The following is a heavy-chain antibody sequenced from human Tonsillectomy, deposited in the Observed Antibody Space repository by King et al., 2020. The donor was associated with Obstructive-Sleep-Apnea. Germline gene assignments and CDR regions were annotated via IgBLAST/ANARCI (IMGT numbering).Heavy chain of an antibody. J-gene: IGHJ3*02. CDR1: GGSISSYY. Sequence: QLQESGPGLVKPSETLSLTCTVSGGSISSYYWSWIRQPPGKGLEWIGYIYYSGSTNYNPPLKSRVTISVDTSKNQFSLKLSSVTAADTAVYYCARSGLWGVNAFDIWGQGTMVTVSS. D-gene: IGHD3-10*01. CDR3: ARSGLWGVNAFDI. CDR2: IYYSGST. V-gene: IGHV4-59*08.